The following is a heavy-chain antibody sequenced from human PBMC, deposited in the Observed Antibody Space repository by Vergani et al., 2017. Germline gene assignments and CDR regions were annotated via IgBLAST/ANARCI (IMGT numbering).Heavy chain of an antibody. Sequence: QLQLQESGPGLVKPSETLSLTCTVSGGSISSGSYYWSWIRQPAGKGLEWIGRIYTSGSTNYNPSLKSRVTISVDTSKNQFSLKLSSVTAADTAVYYCARGKSGSGSYYPDADNWFDPWGQGTLVTVSS. CDR3: ARGKSGSGSYYPDADNWFDP. J-gene: IGHJ5*02. CDR2: IYTSGST. CDR1: GGSISSGSYY. D-gene: IGHD3-10*01. V-gene: IGHV4-61*02.